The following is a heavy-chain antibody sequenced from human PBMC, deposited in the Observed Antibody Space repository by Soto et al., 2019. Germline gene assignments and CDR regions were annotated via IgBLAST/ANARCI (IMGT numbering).Heavy chain of an antibody. Sequence: SETLSLTCTVSGGSISSGGYYWSWIRQHPGKGLEWIGYIYYSGSTYYNPSLKSRVTISVDTSKNQFSLKLSSVTAADTAVYYCARESYYCDSSGRLFDYWGQGTLVTVSS. CDR3: ARESYYCDSSGRLFDY. CDR2: IYYSGST. V-gene: IGHV4-31*03. J-gene: IGHJ4*02. D-gene: IGHD3-22*01. CDR1: GGSISSGGYY.